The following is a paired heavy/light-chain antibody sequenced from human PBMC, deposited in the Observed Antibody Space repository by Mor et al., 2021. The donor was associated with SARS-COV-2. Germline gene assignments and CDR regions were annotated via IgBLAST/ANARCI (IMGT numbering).Heavy chain of an antibody. D-gene: IGHD2-21*01. CDR3: ARVSGAYSWYFDY. CDR1: GYTFGSYS. J-gene: IGHJ4*02. CDR2: VSAYNGNT. V-gene: IGHV1-18*01. Sequence: QVQLVQSGAEVKKPGASVKVSCKASGYTFGSYSLNWVRQAPGQGLEWMGWVSAYNGNTGHAEKFEGRITMTTDTSTSTGYMELTSLRSDDTAVYYCARVSGAYSWYFDYWGQGALVTVSS.
Light chain of an antibody. V-gene: IGLV1-40*01. CDR2: GIN. CDR3: QSYDSSLSGSV. Sequence: QSVLTQPPSVSGAPGQRVTISCTGSSSNIGAGYDVHWYQQFSGTAPRLLIYGINNRPSGVPDRFSGSKSGTSASLAITGLQAEDEADYYCQSYDSSLSGSVFGGGTKLTVL. CDR1: SSNIGAGYD. J-gene: IGLJ2*01.